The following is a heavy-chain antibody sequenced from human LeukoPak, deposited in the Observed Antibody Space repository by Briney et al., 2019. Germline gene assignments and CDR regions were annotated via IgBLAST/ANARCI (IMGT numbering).Heavy chain of an antibody. J-gene: IGHJ3*02. V-gene: IGHV4-59*01. CDR2: IHYSGST. D-gene: IGHD3-22*01. CDR3: ARYDSSGHHHLGASDI. Sequence: SETLSLTCTVSGDSIGNYYWSWIRQPPGKGLESIGYIHYSGSTKNNPSLQSRVIISLNTSKNQFSLKLSSVTAADTAVYFCARYDSSGHHHLGASDIWGQGTMVTVSS. CDR1: GDSIGNYY.